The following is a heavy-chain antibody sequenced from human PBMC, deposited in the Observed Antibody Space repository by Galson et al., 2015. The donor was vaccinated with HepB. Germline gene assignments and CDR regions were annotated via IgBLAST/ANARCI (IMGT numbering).Heavy chain of an antibody. CDR3: ARGVANLRGDWLDP. D-gene: IGHD5-12*01. CDR2: TFYRSKWYN. CDR1: GDSVSSNSAG. J-gene: IGHJ5*02. V-gene: IGHV6-1*01. Sequence: CAISGDSVSSNSAGWNWIRQSPSRGLEWLGRTFYRSKWYNDYAISVKSRITIRPDTSKNQFSLQLNSVTPEDTAVYYCARGVANLRGDWLDPWGQGTLVTVSS.